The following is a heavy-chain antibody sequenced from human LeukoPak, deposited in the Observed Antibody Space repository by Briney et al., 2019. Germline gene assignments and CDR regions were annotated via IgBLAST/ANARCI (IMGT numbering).Heavy chain of an antibody. CDR3: AGGQMFTSGGFDD. J-gene: IGHJ4*02. CDR2: IYTGGDT. D-gene: IGHD6-19*01. CDR1: GFSVSNKY. Sequence: GGSLRLSCAASGFSVSNKYMSWVRQAPGKGLEWVPVIYTGGDTYYADSVRGRFTISRDNSKNTVNLQINSLRAEDTALYYCAGGQMFTSGGFDDWGQGTLVTVSS. V-gene: IGHV3-53*01.